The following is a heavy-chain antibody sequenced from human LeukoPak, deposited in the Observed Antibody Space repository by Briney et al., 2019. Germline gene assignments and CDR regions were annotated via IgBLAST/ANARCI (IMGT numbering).Heavy chain of an antibody. CDR1: GFTFSAYW. CDR3: ARGRWSDY. D-gene: IGHD5-24*01. Sequence: PGGSLRLSCAASGFTFSAYWMTWVRQAPGKGLEWVANIKEDGTEKNYVDSVKGRFTISRDNVKKSLYLEMNSLRVEDTAVYDCARGRWSDYWGQGTQVTVSS. V-gene: IGHV3-7*01. CDR2: IKEDGTEK. J-gene: IGHJ4*02.